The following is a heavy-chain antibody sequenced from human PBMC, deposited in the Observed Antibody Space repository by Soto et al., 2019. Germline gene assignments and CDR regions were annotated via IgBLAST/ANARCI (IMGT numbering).Heavy chain of an antibody. CDR1: GFTFSSYA. Sequence: QVQLVEYGGGVVQPGRSLRLSCAASGFTFSSYAMHWVRQAPGKGLEWVAIISYDGSNKYYADSVKGRFTISRDNSKNKLYLQMNSLRSEDTAVYYCAREFQRGLDVDIVATFDHAEEETYYYYGMDVWGQGTTVTVSS. D-gene: IGHD5-12*01. CDR2: ISYDGSNK. J-gene: IGHJ6*02. CDR3: AREFQRGLDVDIVATFDHAEEETYYYYGMDV. V-gene: IGHV3-30-3*01.